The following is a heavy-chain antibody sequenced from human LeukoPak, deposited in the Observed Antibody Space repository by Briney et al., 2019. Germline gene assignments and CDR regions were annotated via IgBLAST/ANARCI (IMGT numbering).Heavy chain of an antibody. CDR1: GGSISGFH. Sequence: SETLSLTCTVSGGSISGFHWSWIRQPPGKGLEWIGHIHYSGSTDYNPSLKSRVTISVDTSKNQFSLKLSSVTAADTAVYYCTRHLDYYGSGSYEYWGQGTLVTVSS. J-gene: IGHJ4*02. D-gene: IGHD3-10*01. CDR2: IHYSGST. V-gene: IGHV4-59*08. CDR3: TRHLDYYGSGSYEY.